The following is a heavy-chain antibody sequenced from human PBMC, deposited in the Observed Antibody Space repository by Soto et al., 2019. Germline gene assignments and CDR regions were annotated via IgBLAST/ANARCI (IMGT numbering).Heavy chain of an antibody. CDR3: ARGSPQIGGLDV. V-gene: IGHV3-13*01. D-gene: IGHD3-10*01. CDR2: IATSGDA. CDR1: GIRLSNYD. J-gene: IGHJ6*01. Sequence: DLPGGSLRLTCAPSGIRLSNYDMHWVRQVTGKGLEWVSTIATSGDAFYAASVKGRFTISRDSAYNSLYLQMNSLRVGDTAVYYCARGSPQIGGLDVWGQGTTVTVSS.